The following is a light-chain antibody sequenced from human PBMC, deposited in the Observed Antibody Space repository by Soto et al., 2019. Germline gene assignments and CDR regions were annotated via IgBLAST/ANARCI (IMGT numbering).Light chain of an antibody. V-gene: IGLV1-40*01. CDR3: QSYDSSLSGSTV. CDR1: SSNIGAGYD. J-gene: IGLJ1*01. Sequence: AVVTQPPSVSGAPGQRVTISCTGSSSNIGAGYDVHWYQQLPGTAPKLLIYDNNNRPSGVPDRFSGSKSGTSASLAITGLQAEDEADYYCQSYDSSLSGSTVFGTGTKVTVL. CDR2: DNN.